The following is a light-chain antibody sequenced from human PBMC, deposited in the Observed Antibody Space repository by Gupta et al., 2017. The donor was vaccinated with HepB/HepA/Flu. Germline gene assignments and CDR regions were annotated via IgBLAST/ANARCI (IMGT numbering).Light chain of an antibody. J-gene: IGKJ5*01. CDR1: QDINSY. V-gene: IGKV1-9*01. CDR3: QQVNSWPIT. CDR2: SAS. Sequence: IQLTQSPSFLSASVEDRVTITCRASQDINSYLIWYQQKPGKAPNLLIYSASTLQGGVPSRFSGSGSGTEFTLTISSLQPEDFATYYCQQVNSWPITFGQGTKVDIK.